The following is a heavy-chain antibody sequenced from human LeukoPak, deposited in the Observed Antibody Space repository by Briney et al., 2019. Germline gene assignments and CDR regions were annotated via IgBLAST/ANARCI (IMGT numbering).Heavy chain of an antibody. J-gene: IGHJ4*02. Sequence: SGGSLRLSCAASGFTFDDYARSWVRQAPGKGLEWVSAISGSGGSTYYADSVKGRFTISRDNSKNTLYLQMNSLRAEDTAVYYCAKDRVVVPAAMAHWGQGTLVTVSS. D-gene: IGHD2-2*01. CDR2: ISGSGGST. CDR3: AKDRVVVPAAMAH. V-gene: IGHV3-23*01. CDR1: GFTFDDYA.